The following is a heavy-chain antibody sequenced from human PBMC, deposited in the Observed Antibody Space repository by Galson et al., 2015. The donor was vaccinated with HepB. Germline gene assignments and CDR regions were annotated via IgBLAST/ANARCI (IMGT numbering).Heavy chain of an antibody. CDR2: SSAYNHYT. D-gene: IGHD2-15*01. CDR3: ARGALIVVVDANPNNWFDP. J-gene: IGHJ5*02. Sequence: SVKVSCKASGYTFSSYSITWVRQAPGRGLEWMGWSSAYNHYTNYAQKLQGRVTMTTDTSTSTAYMELRSLRSDDTAVYYCARGALIVVVDANPNNWFDPWGQGTLVTVSS. CDR1: GYTFSSYS. V-gene: IGHV1-18*01.